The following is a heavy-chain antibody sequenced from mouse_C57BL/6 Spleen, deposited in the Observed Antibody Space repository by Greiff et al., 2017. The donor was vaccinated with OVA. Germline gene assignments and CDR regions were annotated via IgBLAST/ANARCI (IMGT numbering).Heavy chain of an antibody. J-gene: IGHJ4*01. Sequence: VQLQQPGAELVKPGASVKMSCKASGYTFTSYWITWVKQRPGQGLEWIGDIYPGSGSTNYNEKFKSKATLTVDTSSSTAYMQLSSLTSEDSAVYYCARKGQLRPRDYAMDYWGQGTSVTVSS. CDR3: ARKGQLRPRDYAMDY. D-gene: IGHD3-2*02. V-gene: IGHV1-55*01. CDR2: IYPGSGST. CDR1: GYTFTSYW.